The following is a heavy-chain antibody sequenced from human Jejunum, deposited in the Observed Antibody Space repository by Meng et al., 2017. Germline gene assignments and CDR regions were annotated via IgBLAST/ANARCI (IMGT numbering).Heavy chain of an antibody. CDR1: GDSISGYY. J-gene: IGHJ4*02. V-gene: IGHV4-59*08. CDR2: IHYSGST. Sequence: QLQLLQWGAGLLKPSETLSLTCTVSGDSISGYYWSWIRQTPGKGLEWMGYIHYSGSTYQNPSLKSRGTISVDTSKNQFSLTVSSVTAADTAVYYCARHLGHGDGLKIGFDYWGQGTLVTVSS. CDR3: ARHLGHGDGLKIGFDY. D-gene: IGHD4-17*01.